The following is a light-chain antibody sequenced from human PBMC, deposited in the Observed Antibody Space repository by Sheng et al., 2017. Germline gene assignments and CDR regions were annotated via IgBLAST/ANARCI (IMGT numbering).Light chain of an antibody. J-gene: IGLJ2*01. Sequence: QSALTQPASVSGSPGQSITISCTGTSSDVGSYNLVSWYQQYSGKAPKLMIYEGSKRPSGVSNRFSGSKSDNTASLTISGLQAEDEADYYCSSYTTSSTVIFGGGTKLTV. CDR2: EGS. CDR3: SSYTTSSTVI. V-gene: IGLV2-14*02. CDR1: SSDVGSYNL.